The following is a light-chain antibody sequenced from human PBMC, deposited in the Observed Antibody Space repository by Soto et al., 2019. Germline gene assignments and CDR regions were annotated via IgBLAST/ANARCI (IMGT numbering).Light chain of an antibody. CDR2: EDN. J-gene: IGLJ3*02. CDR1: SSNIGGNY. CDR3: AAWDNSLSGRV. Sequence: QSVVTQAPSASGTPGQRVTIFCSGSSSNIGGNYVYWYQQVPGTAPKLLVFEDNQRPSGVPDRFSDSKSGTSAFLAISGVRSEDEADYYYAAWDNSLSGRVFGGGTKLTVL. V-gene: IGLV1-47*01.